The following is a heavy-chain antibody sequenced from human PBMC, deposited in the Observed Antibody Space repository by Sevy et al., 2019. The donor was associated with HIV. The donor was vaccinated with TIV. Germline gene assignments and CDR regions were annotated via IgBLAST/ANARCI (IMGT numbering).Heavy chain of an antibody. D-gene: IGHD3-3*01. Sequence: GGSLRLSCAASGFTFSSYAMHWVRQAPGKGLEWVAVISYDGSNKYYADSVKGRFTISRDNSKNTLYLQMNSLRAEDTAAYYSARGGDYDCWSGYYKVGGMDYWGQGTLVTVSS. CDR3: ARGGDYDCWSGYYKVGGMDY. V-gene: IGHV3-30-3*01. CDR1: GFTFSSYA. J-gene: IGHJ4*02. CDR2: ISYDGSNK.